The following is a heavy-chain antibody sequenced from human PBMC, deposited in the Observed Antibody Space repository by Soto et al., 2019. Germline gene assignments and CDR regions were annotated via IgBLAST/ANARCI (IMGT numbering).Heavy chain of an antibody. V-gene: IGHV3-7*01. D-gene: IGHD5-18*01. CDR2: INRGSSGT. CDR3: ATLDTAEIQTAAF. Sequence: GGSLILSCTGSGFIFSAYWMSWVRHGPGKGLEWVAMINRGSSGTHYVDSVKGRFTISRDNAKNSLYLQMNSLRVEDTAVYYCATLDTAEIQTAAFWGQGTLVTVSS. CDR1: GFIFSAYW. J-gene: IGHJ4*02.